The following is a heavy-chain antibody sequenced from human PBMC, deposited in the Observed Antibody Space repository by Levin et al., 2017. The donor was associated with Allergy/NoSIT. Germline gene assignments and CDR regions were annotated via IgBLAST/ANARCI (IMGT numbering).Heavy chain of an antibody. Sequence: HSGGSLRLSCAASGFTFSSYDMHWVRQATGKGLEWVSAIGTAGDTYYPGSVKGRFTISRENAKNSLYLQMNSLRAGDTAVYYCARGGIQLLTGYRKDNNFDYWGQGTLVTVSS. J-gene: IGHJ4*02. CDR3: ARGGIQLLTGYRKDNNFDY. CDR2: IGTAGDT. D-gene: IGHD5-18*01. V-gene: IGHV3-13*01. CDR1: GFTFSSYD.